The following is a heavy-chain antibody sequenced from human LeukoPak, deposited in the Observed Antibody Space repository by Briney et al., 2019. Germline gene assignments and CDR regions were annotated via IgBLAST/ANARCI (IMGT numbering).Heavy chain of an antibody. Sequence: GGSLRLSCAASGFTFSSYAMSWVRQAPGKGLEWVSAISGSGGSTYYADSVKGRFTISRDNSKNTLYLQMNSLRAEDTAVYYCARDRNQLLLEWCFQHWGQGTLVTVSS. D-gene: IGHD2-2*01. CDR1: GFTFSSYA. V-gene: IGHV3-23*01. CDR3: ARDRNQLLLEWCFQH. J-gene: IGHJ1*01. CDR2: ISGSGGST.